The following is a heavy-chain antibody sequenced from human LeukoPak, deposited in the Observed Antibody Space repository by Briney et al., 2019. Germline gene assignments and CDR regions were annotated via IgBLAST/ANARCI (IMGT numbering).Heavy chain of an antibody. CDR3: ARLKLSGSPIDAFDI. V-gene: IGHV3-66*04. J-gene: IGHJ3*02. D-gene: IGHD1-26*01. CDR2: MHSGGDT. CDR1: GVTVSNTY. Sequence: GGSLRLSCAVSGVTVSNTYMTWVRQAPGKGLERLSVMHSGGDTYYADSVKGRFTISRDNAKNTLYLQMNSLRAEDTAVYYCARLKLSGSPIDAFDIWGQGTMVTVSS.